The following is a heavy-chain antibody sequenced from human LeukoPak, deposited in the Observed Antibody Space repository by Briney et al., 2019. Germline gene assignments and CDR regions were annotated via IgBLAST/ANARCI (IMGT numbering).Heavy chain of an antibody. Sequence: GGSLRLSCAASGFTFSGSALHWVRQASGKGLEWIGRIRSKTNNYATTYAASVTGRFTISRDDAENTLYLQMNSLRPEDTAVYYCAKDHRYFEYLGKAADYWGPGTMVTVSS. J-gene: IGHJ4*02. CDR2: IRSKTNNYAT. D-gene: IGHD3-9*01. V-gene: IGHV3-73*01. CDR3: AKDHRYFEYLGKAADY. CDR1: GFTFSGSA.